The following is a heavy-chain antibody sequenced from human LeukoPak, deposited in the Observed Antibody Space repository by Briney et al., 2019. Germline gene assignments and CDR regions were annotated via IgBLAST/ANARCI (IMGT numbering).Heavy chain of an antibody. Sequence: GGSLRLSCAASGFTFSRDSMNWVRQAPGKGLEWISYISSNGSSMFYADSVKGRFTISRDNARNSLFLQMNSLRAEDMAVYYCARGFWSASDYWGQGTLVTVFS. J-gene: IGHJ4*02. CDR1: GFTFSRDS. CDR2: ISSNGSSM. V-gene: IGHV3-48*01. CDR3: ARGFWSASDY. D-gene: IGHD3-3*01.